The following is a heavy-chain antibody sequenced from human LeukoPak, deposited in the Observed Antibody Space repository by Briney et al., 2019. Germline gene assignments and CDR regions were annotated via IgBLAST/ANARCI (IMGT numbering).Heavy chain of an antibody. J-gene: IGHJ4*02. D-gene: IGHD3-22*01. Sequence: GGSLRLSCAAFGFTFSSYAMHWVRQAPGKGLEWVAVMSYDGSTKYYADSVKGRFTISRDNSKNTLYLQMNSLRPEDTAVYYCARGDSSGYEVSYYFDYWGQGTLVTVSS. V-gene: IGHV3-30-3*01. CDR3: ARGDSSGYEVSYYFDY. CDR1: GFTFSSYA. CDR2: MSYDGSTK.